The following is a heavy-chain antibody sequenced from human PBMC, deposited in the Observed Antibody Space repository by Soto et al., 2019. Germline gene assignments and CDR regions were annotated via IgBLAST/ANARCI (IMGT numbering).Heavy chain of an antibody. CDR1: GYTFTSYA. V-gene: IGHV1-3*01. CDR2: INAGNGNT. CDR3: AREITAYWYFDL. Sequence: ASVKVSCKASGYTFTSYAMHWVRQAPGQRLEWMGWINAGNGNTKYSQKFQGRVTITRDTSASTAYMELSSLRSEDTAVYYCAREITAYWYFDLWGRGTLVTVSS. D-gene: IGHD3-16*01. J-gene: IGHJ2*01.